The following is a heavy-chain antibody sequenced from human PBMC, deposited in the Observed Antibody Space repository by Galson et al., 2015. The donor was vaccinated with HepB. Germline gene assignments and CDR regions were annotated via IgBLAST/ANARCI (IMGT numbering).Heavy chain of an antibody. J-gene: IGHJ4*02. CDR1: GFTFSSYS. CDR3: ARDSRYFDWFPND. D-gene: IGHD3-9*01. CDR2: ISSSSSYI. Sequence: SLRLSCAASGFTFSSYSMNWVRQAPGKGLEWVSSISSSSSYIYYADSVKGRFTISRDNAKNSLYLQMNSLRAEDTAVYYCARDSRYFDWFPNDWGQGTLVTVSS. V-gene: IGHV3-21*01.